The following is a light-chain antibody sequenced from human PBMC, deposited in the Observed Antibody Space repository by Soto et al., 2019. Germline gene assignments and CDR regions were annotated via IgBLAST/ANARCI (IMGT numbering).Light chain of an antibody. CDR3: SSYASSSPFV. CDR2: DVS. CDR1: GSVVGGYMY. Sequence: QSVLTQPASVSGSPGQSITISCTGTGSVVGGYMYVSWYQQLPGKAPKLMIYDVSYRPSGVSDRFSGSKSGNTASLIISGLQAEDEADYYCSSYASSSPFVFGTGTKVTVL. J-gene: IGLJ1*01. V-gene: IGLV2-14*01.